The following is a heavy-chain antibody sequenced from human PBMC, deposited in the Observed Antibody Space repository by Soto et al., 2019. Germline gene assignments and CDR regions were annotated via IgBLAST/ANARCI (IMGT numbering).Heavy chain of an antibody. CDR3: AKDSDPIVATIIDY. V-gene: IGHV3-9*01. CDR2: ISWNSGRI. CDR1: GFTFDDYA. D-gene: IGHD5-12*01. Sequence: EVQLVESGGGLVQPGRSLRLSCAASGFTFDDYAMHWVRQAPGKGLEWVSSISWNSGRIGYADPVKGLFTISRDNPKNSLYLQMNSLRAEDTALYYCAKDSDPIVATIIDYWGQGTLVTVSS. J-gene: IGHJ4*02.